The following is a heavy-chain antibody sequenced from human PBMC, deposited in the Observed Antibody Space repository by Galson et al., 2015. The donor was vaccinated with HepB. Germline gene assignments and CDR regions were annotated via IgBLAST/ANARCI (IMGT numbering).Heavy chain of an antibody. CDR2: VRSKAHTYAT. J-gene: IGHJ3*02. D-gene: IGHD3-10*02. CDR1: GFIFTDSA. V-gene: IGHV3-73*01. Sequence: SLRLSCAASGFIFTDSAMLWVRQAPGKGLEWVGRVRSKAHTYATAYAASVKGRFIISRDDSKNMAYLQMESLKAEDTAVYYCTRLFSADNDAFDIWGQGTMVTVSS. CDR3: TRLFSADNDAFDI.